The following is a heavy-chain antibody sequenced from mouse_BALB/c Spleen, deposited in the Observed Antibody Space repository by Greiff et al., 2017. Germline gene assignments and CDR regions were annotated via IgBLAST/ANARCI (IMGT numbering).Heavy chain of an antibody. D-gene: IGHD2-3*01. V-gene: IGHV2-9*02. CDR2: IWAGGST. CDR1: GFSLTSYG. Sequence: QVQLKESGPGLVAPSQSLSITCTVSGFSLTSYGVHWVRQPPGKGLEWLGVIWAGGSTNYNSALMSRLSISKDNSKSQVFLKMNSLQTDDTAMYYCARDDGYYVRSYFDVWGAGTTVTVSS. CDR3: ARDDGYYVRSYFDV. J-gene: IGHJ1*01.